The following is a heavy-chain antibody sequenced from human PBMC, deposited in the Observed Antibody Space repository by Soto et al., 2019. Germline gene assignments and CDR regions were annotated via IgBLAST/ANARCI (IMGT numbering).Heavy chain of an antibody. V-gene: IGHV1-24*01. D-gene: IGHD1-26*01. Sequence: ASVKVSCKVSGYTLTELSMHWVRQAPGKGLEWMGGFDPEDGETIYAQKFQGRVTMNEDTSTDTAYMELSSLRSEDTAVYYCATDIRAGALSEDAFDIWGQGTMVTVSS. CDR2: FDPEDGET. CDR3: ATDIRAGALSEDAFDI. J-gene: IGHJ3*02. CDR1: GYTLTELS.